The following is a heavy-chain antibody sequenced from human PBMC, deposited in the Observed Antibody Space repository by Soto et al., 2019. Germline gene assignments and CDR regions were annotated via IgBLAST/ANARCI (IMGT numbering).Heavy chain of an antibody. Sequence: GGSLRLSCAASGFTFSSYSMNWVRQAPGKGLEWVSSISSSSSYIYYADSVKGRFTISRDNAKNSLYLQMNSLRAEDTAVYYCARGVVPAARRVWFDPWGQGTLVTVSS. V-gene: IGHV3-21*01. CDR1: GFTFSSYS. J-gene: IGHJ5*02. D-gene: IGHD2-2*01. CDR2: ISSSSSYI. CDR3: ARGVVPAARRVWFDP.